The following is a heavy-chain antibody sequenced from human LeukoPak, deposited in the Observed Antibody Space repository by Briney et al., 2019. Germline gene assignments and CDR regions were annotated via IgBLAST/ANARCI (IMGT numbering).Heavy chain of an antibody. CDR1: GGSITIYY. V-gene: IGHV4-4*07. J-gene: IGHJ4*02. CDR3: ARGKVGGGYYDSSGYSRLVYFDY. CDR2: IYTSGST. Sequence: SETLSLTCTVSGGSITIYYWSWIRQPAGKGLEWIGRIYTSGSTNYNPSLKSRVTMSVDTSKNQFSLKLSSVTAADTAVYYCARGKVGGGYYDSSGYSRLVYFDYWGQGTLVTVSS. D-gene: IGHD3-22*01.